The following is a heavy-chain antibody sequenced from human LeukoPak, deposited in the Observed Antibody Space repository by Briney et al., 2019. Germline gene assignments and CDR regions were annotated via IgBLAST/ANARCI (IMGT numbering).Heavy chain of an antibody. CDR2: INPNSGDT. CDR3: ARVQYQLLFEGNWFDP. J-gene: IGHJ5*02. D-gene: IGHD2-2*01. V-gene: IGHV1-2*02. Sequence: ASVKVSCKASGYTFTGYYIHWVRQAPGQGLEWMGWINPNSGDTHYAQKFQGRVTMTRDTSITTAYVDLNSLIPDDTAVYYCARVQYQLLFEGNWFDPWGQGTLVTVSS. CDR1: GYTFTGYY.